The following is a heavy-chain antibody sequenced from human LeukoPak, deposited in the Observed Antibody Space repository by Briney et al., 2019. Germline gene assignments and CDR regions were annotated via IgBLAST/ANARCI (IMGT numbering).Heavy chain of an antibody. CDR1: GFTFSSYS. J-gene: IGHJ6*02. V-gene: IGHV3-21*04. CDR3: AREKWERHHCGVDV. Sequence: GSLRLSCAASGFTFSSYSMNWVRQAPGKGLEWVSSISSSSSYIYYADSVEGRFTISRDYSKSTVDLQMNSLRAEDTAVYYCAREKWERHHCGVDVWGQGTTVTVSS. CDR2: ISSSSSYI. D-gene: IGHD1-26*01.